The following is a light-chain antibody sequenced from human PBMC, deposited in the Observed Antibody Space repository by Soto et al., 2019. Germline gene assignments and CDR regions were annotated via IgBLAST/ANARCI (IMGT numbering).Light chain of an antibody. CDR1: SSDVGADDY. V-gene: IGLV2-14*01. CDR3: TSYTSGNTLV. J-gene: IGLJ2*01. Sequence: QSALTQPASVSGSPGQSITISCTGTSSDVGADDYVSWYQQHPGKVPKLVIYEVSNRPSGVSNRFSGSKSGNTASLTVSGLQADDEADYYCTSYTSGNTLVFGGGTKLTVL. CDR2: EVS.